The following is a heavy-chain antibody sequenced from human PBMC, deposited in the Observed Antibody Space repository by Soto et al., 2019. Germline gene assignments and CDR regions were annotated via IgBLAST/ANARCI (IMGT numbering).Heavy chain of an antibody. Sequence: ASVKVSCKASGYTFTSYYMHWVRQAPGQGLEWMGIINPSGGSTSYAQKFQGRVTMTRDTSTSTVYMELSSLRSEDTAVYYCARQAPNYGDSHDAFDFWGQGTIVTGSS. CDR3: ARQAPNYGDSHDAFDF. D-gene: IGHD4-17*01. CDR1: GYTFTSYY. J-gene: IGHJ3*01. CDR2: INPSGGST. V-gene: IGHV1-46*03.